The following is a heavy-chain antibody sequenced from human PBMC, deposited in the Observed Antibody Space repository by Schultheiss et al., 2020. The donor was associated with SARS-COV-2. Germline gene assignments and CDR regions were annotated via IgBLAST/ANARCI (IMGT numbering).Heavy chain of an antibody. CDR1: GFTFSDYY. D-gene: IGHD4/OR15-4a*01. J-gene: IGHJ5*02. CDR3: AKPPLRGANWNWFDP. CDR2: ISSSSSYT. V-gene: IGHV3-11*03. Sequence: GGSLRLSCAASGFTFSDYYMSWIRQAPGKGLEWVSYISSSSSYTNYADSVKGRFTISRDNAKNSLYLQMNSLRAEDTAVYYCAKPPLRGANWNWFDPWGQGTLVTVSS.